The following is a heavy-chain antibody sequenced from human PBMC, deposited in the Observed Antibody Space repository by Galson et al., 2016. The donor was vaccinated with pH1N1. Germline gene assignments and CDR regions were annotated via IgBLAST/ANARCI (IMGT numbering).Heavy chain of an antibody. CDR1: GFTFSSYA. CDR3: ARERTSVVARFLDY. D-gene: IGHD4-23*01. CDR2: ISGSGGTT. Sequence: SLRLSCAASGFTFSSYAMHWVRQAPGKGLEWVSAISGSGGTTHDADSVKGRFTISRDNSRNTLYVQMNSLRTEDTAVYYCARERTSVVARFLDYWGQGTLVTVSS. J-gene: IGHJ4*02. V-gene: IGHV3-23*01.